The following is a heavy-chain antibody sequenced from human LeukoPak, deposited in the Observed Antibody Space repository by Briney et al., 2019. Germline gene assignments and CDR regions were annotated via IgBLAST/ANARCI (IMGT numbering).Heavy chain of an antibody. Sequence: ASVKVSCKASGYSFTNYDINWVRQATGQGLEWMGWMNPNSGNTAYAQKFQGRVTMTRNTSISTAYMELSSLKSGDTAVYFCAGADYDTSASTRKQIDYWGQGTLVTVSS. CDR3: AGADYDTSASTRKQIDY. CDR2: MNPNSGNT. J-gene: IGHJ4*02. D-gene: IGHD3-22*01. V-gene: IGHV1-8*01. CDR1: GYSFTNYD.